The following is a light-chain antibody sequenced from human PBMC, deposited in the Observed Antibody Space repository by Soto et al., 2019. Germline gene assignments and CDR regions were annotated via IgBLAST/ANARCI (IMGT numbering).Light chain of an antibody. V-gene: IGLV7-43*01. CDR1: TGAVTSDSY. CDR2: TIS. Sequence: QTVVTQEPSLTVSPGGTVTLTCASSTGAVTSDSYPSWFQQKPGQAPRALIYTISNKHSWTPARFSGSLLGGKAALTLSDVQPEYEAAYFCLLYDDGDQVFGPGTKVTVL. J-gene: IGLJ1*01. CDR3: LLYDDGDQV.